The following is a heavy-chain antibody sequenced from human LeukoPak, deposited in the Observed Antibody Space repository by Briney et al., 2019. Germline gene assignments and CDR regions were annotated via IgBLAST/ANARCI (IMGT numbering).Heavy chain of an antibody. J-gene: IGHJ5*02. CDR3: ARLYPYSSSSLLP. CDR2: INHSGST. D-gene: IGHD6-13*01. Sequence: PSETLSLTCAVYGGSFSGYYWSWIRQPPGKGLEWIGEINHSGSTNYNPSLKSRVTISVDTSKNQFSLKLSSVTAADTAVYYCARLYPYSSSSLLPWGQGTLVTVSS. V-gene: IGHV4-34*01. CDR1: GGSFSGYY.